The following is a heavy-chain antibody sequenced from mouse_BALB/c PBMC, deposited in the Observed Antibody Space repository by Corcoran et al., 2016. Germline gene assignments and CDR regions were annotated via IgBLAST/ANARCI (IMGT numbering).Heavy chain of an antibody. J-gene: IGHJ3*01. Sequence: EVRLQQSGAELVRPGALVKLSCKAYGFNIKDYYMHWVKQRPEQGLEWIGWIDPENGTTIYDPKFQGKASITAGTSSNPAYLQLSSLTSEDTAVYDCATGIITWFVYWGQGTLVTVSA. CDR1: GFNIKDYY. V-gene: IGHV14-1*02. CDR2: IDPENGTT. D-gene: IGHD1-1*01. CDR3: ATGIITWFVY.